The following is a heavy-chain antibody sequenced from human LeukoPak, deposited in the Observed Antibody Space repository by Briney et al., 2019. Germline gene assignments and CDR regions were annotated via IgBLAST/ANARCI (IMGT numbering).Heavy chain of an antibody. D-gene: IGHD3-22*01. V-gene: IGHV1-18*01. CDR1: GYTFTNYA. J-gene: IGHJ4*02. CDR2: ISAYSGNT. Sequence: ASVKVSRKASGYTFTNYAISRVRQAPGQGLEWMGRISAYSGNTNYAQKLQGRVTMTTATSTSTAYMELRSLRSDDTAVYFCARGRDYYGSSDYPDPTYFDYWGQGTLVTVSS. CDR3: ARGRDYYGSSDYPDPTYFDY.